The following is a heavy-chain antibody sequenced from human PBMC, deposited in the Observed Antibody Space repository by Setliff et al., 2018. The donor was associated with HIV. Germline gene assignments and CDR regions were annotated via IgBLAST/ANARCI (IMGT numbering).Heavy chain of an antibody. D-gene: IGHD3-10*01. CDR3: ARARQGSGSFDN. CDR1: GYTFTGYY. CDR2: INPNSGGT. V-gene: IGHV1-2*02. Sequence: ASVKVSCKASGYTFTGYYMHWVRQAPGQGLEWMGWINPNSGGTNYAQKFQGRVTMTRDTSISTAYMELSRLRSDDTAVYYCARARQGSGSFDNWGQGTLVTVSS. J-gene: IGHJ4*02.